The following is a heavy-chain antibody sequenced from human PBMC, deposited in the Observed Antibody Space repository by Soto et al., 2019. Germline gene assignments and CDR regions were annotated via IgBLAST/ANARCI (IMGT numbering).Heavy chain of an antibody. CDR1: GLAISRGYY. D-gene: IGHD1-1*01. Sequence: PSETLSLTCSVSGLAISRGYYWSWVRQPPGKGLEWIGSIYPSVSSYHNPSLATRLRLSIDTSKNQFTLNLTSVTAADTALHFCAREKVGTTFFDNWGQGIQVTV. CDR3: AREKVGTTFFDN. CDR2: IYPSVSS. J-gene: IGHJ4*02. V-gene: IGHV4-38-2*02.